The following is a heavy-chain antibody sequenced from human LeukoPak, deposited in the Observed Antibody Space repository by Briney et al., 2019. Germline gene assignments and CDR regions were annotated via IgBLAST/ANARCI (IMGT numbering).Heavy chain of an antibody. D-gene: IGHD2-21*01. Sequence: GGSLRLSCAASEFSVGSNYMTWVRQAPGKGLEWVSLIYSGGSTYYADSVKGRFTISRDNAKNSLYLQMNSLRAEDTAVYYCASPYSVVGYDAFDIWGQGTMVTISS. CDR1: EFSVGSNY. CDR2: IYSGGST. CDR3: ASPYSVVGYDAFDI. J-gene: IGHJ3*02. V-gene: IGHV3-66*01.